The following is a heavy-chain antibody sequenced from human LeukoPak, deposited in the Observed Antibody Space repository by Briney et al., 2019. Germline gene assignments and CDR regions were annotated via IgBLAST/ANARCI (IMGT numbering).Heavy chain of an antibody. D-gene: IGHD1-14*01. J-gene: IGHJ4*02. CDR3: ARGAARNYFDY. CDR1: GFTFSSYN. CDR2: IRSGGNTI. Sequence: SGGSLRLSCAASGFTFSSYNMNWVRQAPGKGLEWISHIRSGGNTIYYASSVKGRFTISRDNAKNSLYLEMKSLRAEDTAVYFCARGAARNYFDYWGQGTPVTVSS. V-gene: IGHV3-48*01.